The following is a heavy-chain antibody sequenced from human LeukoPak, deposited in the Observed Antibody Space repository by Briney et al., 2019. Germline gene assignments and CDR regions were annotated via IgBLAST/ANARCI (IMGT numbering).Heavy chain of an antibody. CDR1: GYTFTGYY. D-gene: IGHD3-10*01. CDR3: ARDIVRGVISHFDP. Sequence: ASVKVSCKASGYTFTGYYMHWVRQAPGQGLEWMGWINPNSGGTNYAQKFQGRVTMTRDTSTSTAYMELSRLRSDDTAVYYCARDIVRGVISHFDPWGQGTLVTVSS. V-gene: IGHV1-2*02. J-gene: IGHJ5*02. CDR2: INPNSGGT.